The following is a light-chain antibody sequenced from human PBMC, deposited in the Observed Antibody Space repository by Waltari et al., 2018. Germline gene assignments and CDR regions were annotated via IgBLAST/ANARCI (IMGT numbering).Light chain of an antibody. J-gene: IGLJ3*02. CDR2: DVS. CDR3: SSYTTNTRV. V-gene: IGLV2-14*03. Sequence: QSALTQPASVSGSPGQSIPISCNGTSGYLVIGNRVPWYQQYPGKAPKLMIYDVSSRPSGVSDRFSGSKSGNTASLTISGLQVEDEADYYCSSYTTNTRVFGGGTKLTVL. CDR1: SGYLVIGNR.